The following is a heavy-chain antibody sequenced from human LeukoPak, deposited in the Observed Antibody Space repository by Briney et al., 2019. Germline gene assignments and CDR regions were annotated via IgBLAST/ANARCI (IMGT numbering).Heavy chain of an antibody. Sequence: SVKVSCKAFGGTFSSYAISWVRQAPGQGLEWMGGIIPIFGTANYAQKFQGRVTITTDESTSTAYMELSSLRSEDTAVYYCARGRASEHYYDSSGYYWGYYYYYMDVWGKGTTVTVSS. D-gene: IGHD3-22*01. CDR3: ARGRASEHYYDSSGYYWGYYYYYMDV. CDR2: IIPIFGTA. J-gene: IGHJ6*03. V-gene: IGHV1-69*05. CDR1: GGTFSSYA.